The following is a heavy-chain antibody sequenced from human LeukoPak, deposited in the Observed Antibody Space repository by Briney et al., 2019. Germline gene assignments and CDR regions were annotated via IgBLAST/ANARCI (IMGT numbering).Heavy chain of an antibody. V-gene: IGHV1-69*13. Sequence: SVKVSCKASGGTFSSYAISWVRQAPGQGLEWMGGIIPIFGTANYAQKFQGRVTITADESTSTAYVELSSLRSEDTAVYYCASSGVVVPAAMLSWWFDPWGQGTLVTVSS. D-gene: IGHD2-2*01. J-gene: IGHJ5*02. CDR1: GGTFSSYA. CDR3: ASSGVVVPAAMLSWWFDP. CDR2: IIPIFGTA.